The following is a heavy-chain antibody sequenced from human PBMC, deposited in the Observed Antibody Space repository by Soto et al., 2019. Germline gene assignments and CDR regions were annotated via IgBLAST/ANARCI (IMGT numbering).Heavy chain of an antibody. CDR3: ARGASYLDY. Sequence: QVQLQESGPGLVKPSQTLSLSCIVSGGSISSDNDYWSWIRQHPGKGLEWIGYIYYSGSTHYNPSLNSRVAMSVDTSNNQFSLKLSSVTAADTAVYYCARGASYLDYWGQGILVTVSS. V-gene: IGHV4-31*03. J-gene: IGHJ4*02. CDR1: GGSISSDNDY. CDR2: IYYSGST.